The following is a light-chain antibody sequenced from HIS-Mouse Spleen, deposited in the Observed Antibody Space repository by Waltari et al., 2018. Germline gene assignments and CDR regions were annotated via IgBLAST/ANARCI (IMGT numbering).Light chain of an antibody. CDR2: KAS. J-gene: IGKJ5*01. CDR3: QQYNSYSRP. Sequence: DIQMTQSPSTLSSSVGDRVTVTCRAGQSISSWLAWYQQKPGKAPKLLIYKASSLESGVTSRFRGSGYGKEVTLTNSSLQPDDFAAYYCQQYNSYSRPLGQGTRLEI. CDR1: QSISSW. V-gene: IGKV1-5*03.